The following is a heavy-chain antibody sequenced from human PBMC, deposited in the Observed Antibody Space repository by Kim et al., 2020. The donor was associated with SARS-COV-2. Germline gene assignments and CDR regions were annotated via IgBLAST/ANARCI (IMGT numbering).Heavy chain of an antibody. J-gene: IGHJ5*02. CDR2: SNSDGSVT. CDR1: GFTLTNYW. CDR3: ARGSFQQGFDP. V-gene: IGHV3-74*01. Sequence: GGSLRLSCEASGFTLTNYWMNWVRQGPGKGLVWVSRSNSDGSVTHYADSVKGRFTISRDNAKNTLFLQLKSLGVEDTAIYYCARGSFQQGFDPWGQGTLVTVSS. D-gene: IGHD6-13*01.